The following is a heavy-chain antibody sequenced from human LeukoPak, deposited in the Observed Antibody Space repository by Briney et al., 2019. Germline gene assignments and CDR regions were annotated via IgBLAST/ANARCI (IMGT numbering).Heavy chain of an antibody. CDR2: ISSNGGST. V-gene: IGHV3-64D*06. CDR1: GFTFSRYA. D-gene: IGHD3-10*01. Sequence: GGSLRLSCSTSGFTFSRYAMHWVRQAPGKGLEYVSAISSNGGSTYYADSVKGRFTISRDNSKNTLYLQMSSLRAEDTAVYYCVKDGSGSYYTYYFDYWGQGTLVTVSS. J-gene: IGHJ4*02. CDR3: VKDGSGSYYTYYFDY.